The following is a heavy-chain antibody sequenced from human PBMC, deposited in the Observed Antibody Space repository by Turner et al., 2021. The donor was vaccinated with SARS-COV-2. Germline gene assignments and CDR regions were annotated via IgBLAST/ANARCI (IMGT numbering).Heavy chain of an antibody. J-gene: IGHJ4*02. CDR2: ISQDGSEK. Sequence: EVQLVESGGGLVQPGGSLRLSCAASGFTFSSYWMSWVRQAPGKGLEWVANISQDGSEKYYVDSVKGRFTISRDNAKNSLYLQMNSLRAEDTAVYYCARDRSTYYDFWSGYWHFDYWGQGTLVTVSS. V-gene: IGHV3-7*01. D-gene: IGHD3-3*01. CDR3: ARDRSTYYDFWSGYWHFDY. CDR1: GFTFSSYW.